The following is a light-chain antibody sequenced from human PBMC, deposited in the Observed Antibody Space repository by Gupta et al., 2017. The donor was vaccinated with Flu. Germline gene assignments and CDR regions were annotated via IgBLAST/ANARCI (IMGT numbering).Light chain of an antibody. Sequence: PSSLSASVGDRVTITCRANETISIYLKWYQQKPGKAPKLLIYSASRLQSGVPPRFSGSGSGTDFTLIINSLQPEDFASYHCHQAYTTPYTFGQGTKVDIK. CDR1: ETISIY. CDR2: SAS. V-gene: IGKV1-39*01. CDR3: HQAYTTPYT. J-gene: IGKJ2*01.